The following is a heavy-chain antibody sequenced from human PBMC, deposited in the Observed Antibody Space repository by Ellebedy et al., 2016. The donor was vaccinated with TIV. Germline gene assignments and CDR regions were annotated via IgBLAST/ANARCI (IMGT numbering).Heavy chain of an antibody. J-gene: IGHJ6*02. CDR3: AREYSRGYYDSSGPGYYYGMDV. D-gene: IGHD3-22*01. CDR1: GFTFSDYY. CDR2: ISSSGSTI. Sequence: PGGSLRLSCAASGFTFSDYYMRRIRPAPGTGLAWASYISSSGSTIYYEDSVKGRFTISRDNAKNSLYLQMNSLRAEDTAVYYCAREYSRGYYDSSGPGYYYGMDVWGQGTTVTVSS. V-gene: IGHV3-11*04.